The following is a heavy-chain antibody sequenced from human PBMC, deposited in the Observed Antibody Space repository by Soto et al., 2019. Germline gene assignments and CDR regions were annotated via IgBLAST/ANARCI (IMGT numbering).Heavy chain of an antibody. Sequence: GGSLRLSCAASGFTFSDYYMSWIRQAPGKGLEWVSYISSSSYTNYADSVKGRFTISRDNAKNSLYLQMNSLRAEDTAVYYCARDRNDILTGYYQDYYYGMDVWGQGTTVTVSS. CDR1: GFTFSDYY. CDR3: ARDRNDILTGYYQDYYYGMDV. J-gene: IGHJ6*02. D-gene: IGHD3-9*01. V-gene: IGHV3-11*06. CDR2: ISSSSYT.